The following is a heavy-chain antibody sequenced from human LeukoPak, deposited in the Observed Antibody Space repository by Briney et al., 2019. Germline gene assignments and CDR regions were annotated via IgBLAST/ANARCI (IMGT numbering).Heavy chain of an antibody. D-gene: IGHD4-11*01. CDR3: AREGATDYYFDY. J-gene: IGHJ4*02. CDR2: ISDYSGKT. CDR1: GYSLSSNG. Sequence: ASVKVSCKASGYSLSSNGISWARQAPGQGLEWMEWISDYSGKTKYAQNFQGRVTMTTDTSTNTAYMELRSLRSDDTAVYYCAREGATDYYFDYWGQGTLVTVSS. V-gene: IGHV1-18*01.